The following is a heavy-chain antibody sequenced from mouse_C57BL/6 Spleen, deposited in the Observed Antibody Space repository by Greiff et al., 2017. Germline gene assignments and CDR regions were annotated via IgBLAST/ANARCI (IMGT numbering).Heavy chain of an antibody. J-gene: IGHJ4*01. V-gene: IGHV6-6*01. CDR1: GFTFSDAW. D-gene: IGHD1-1*01. CDR3: TTIHYYGSLYAMDY. Sequence: EVQGVESGGGLVQPGGSMKLSCAASGFTFSDAWMDWVRQSPEKGLEWVAEIRNKANNHATYYAESVKGRFTISRDDSKSSVYLQMNSLRAEDTGIYYCTTIHYYGSLYAMDYWGQGTSVTVSS. CDR2: IRNKANNHAT.